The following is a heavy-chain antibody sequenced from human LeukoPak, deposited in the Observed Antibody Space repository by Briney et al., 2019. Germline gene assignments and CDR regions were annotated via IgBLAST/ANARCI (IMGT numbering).Heavy chain of an antibody. CDR3: ARGGRVPGGFDP. CDR2: IYHSGST. J-gene: IGHJ5*02. V-gene: IGHV4-4*02. D-gene: IGHD6-19*01. CDR1: GFTFSSYNM. Sequence: GSLRLSCAASGFTFSSYNMNWVRQAPGKGLEWIGEIYHSGSTNYNPSLKSRVTISVDKSKNQFSLKLSSVTAADTAVYYCARGGRVPGGFDPWGQGTLVTVSS.